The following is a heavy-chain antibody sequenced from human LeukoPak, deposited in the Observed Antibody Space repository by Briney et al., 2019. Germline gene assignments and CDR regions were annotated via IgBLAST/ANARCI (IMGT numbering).Heavy chain of an antibody. D-gene: IGHD2-2*01. CDR3: ARDQNYATDY. V-gene: IGHV1-46*03. CDR2: VSGSGVHT. J-gene: IGHJ4*02. Sequence: ASVKVSCKASGYMFISYNMQWVRQAPGQGLEWMGMVSGSGVHTKYAQKFRDRVTMTSDTSTSTVYMELSSPTSDDTAVYYCARDQNYATDYWGQGTLVTV. CDR1: GYMFISYN.